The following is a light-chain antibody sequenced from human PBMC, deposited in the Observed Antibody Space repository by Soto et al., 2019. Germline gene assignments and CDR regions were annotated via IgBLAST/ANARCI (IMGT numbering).Light chain of an antibody. Sequence: QLVLTQSSSASASLGSSVKLTCTLSSGHSSYIIAWHQQQPGKAPRYLMKVEGSGGYQKGSGVPDRFSGSSSGADRYLTISSLQSEDEADYYCETWDTNARVFGSGTKLTVL. V-gene: IGLV4-60*03. CDR1: SGHSSYI. J-gene: IGLJ3*02. CDR3: ETWDTNARV. CDR2: VEGSGGY.